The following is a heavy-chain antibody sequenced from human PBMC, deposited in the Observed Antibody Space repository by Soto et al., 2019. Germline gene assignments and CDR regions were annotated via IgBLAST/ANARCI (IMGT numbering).Heavy chain of an antibody. CDR3: ARLLDMHDAFDI. J-gene: IGHJ3*02. V-gene: IGHV4-30-2*01. D-gene: IGHD2-2*03. CDR1: GGSISSGGYS. CDR2: IYHSGST. Sequence: QLQLQESGSGLVKPSQTLTLTCAVSGGSISSGGYSWSWIRQPPGKGLEWIGYIYHSGSTYYNPSLKSRVSISVDRSKNQFSLKLSSVTAADTAVYYCARLLDMHDAFDIWGQGTMVTVSS.